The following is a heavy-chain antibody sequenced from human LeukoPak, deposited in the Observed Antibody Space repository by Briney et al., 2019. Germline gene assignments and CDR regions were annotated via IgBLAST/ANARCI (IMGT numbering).Heavy chain of an antibody. CDR1: GFTFSSHE. CDR2: ISRSGSTI. Sequence: GGSLRLSCAASGFTFSSHEMNWVRQAPGKGLEWVSYISRSGSTIYYADSVKGRFTISRDNAKNSLYLQMNSLRGEDTAVYYCARDLAMVHFDYWGQGTLVTVSS. V-gene: IGHV3-48*03. D-gene: IGHD5-18*01. CDR3: ARDLAMVHFDY. J-gene: IGHJ4*02.